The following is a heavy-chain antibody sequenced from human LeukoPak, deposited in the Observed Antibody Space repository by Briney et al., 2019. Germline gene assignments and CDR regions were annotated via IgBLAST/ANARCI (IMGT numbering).Heavy chain of an antibody. CDR2: INSAGDNI. J-gene: IGHJ4*02. CDR1: GFTFSDYF. D-gene: IGHD1-1*01. CDR3: AEGDDILN. V-gene: IGHV3-11*01. Sequence: GGSLRLSCVASGFTFSDYFMSWIRQAPGKGLEWLSFINSAGDNIYYADSVKGRFTISRDNAKNSLYLQMNSLRAEDTALYYCAEGDDILNWGQGTLVTVSS.